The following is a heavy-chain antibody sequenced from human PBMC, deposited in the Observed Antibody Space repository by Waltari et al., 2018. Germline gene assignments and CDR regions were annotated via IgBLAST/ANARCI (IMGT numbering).Heavy chain of an antibody. CDR1: GGSFSGYY. D-gene: IGHD2-15*01. V-gene: IGHV4-34*01. CDR2: INHSGST. CDR3: ARGGYCSGGSCPRYYYYYMDV. Sequence: QVQLQQWGAGLLKPSETLSLPCAVYGGSFSGYYWSWIRQAPGKGLEWIGEINHSGSTNYNPSLKSRVTISVDTSKNQFSLKLSSVTAADTAVYYCARGGYCSGGSCPRYYYYYMDVWGKGTTVTVSS. J-gene: IGHJ6*03.